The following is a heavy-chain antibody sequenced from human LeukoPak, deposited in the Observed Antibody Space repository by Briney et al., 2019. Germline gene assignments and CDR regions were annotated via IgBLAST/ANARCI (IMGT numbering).Heavy chain of an antibody. J-gene: IGHJ4*02. CDR1: GYTLTSYV. CDR2: ISAYNGNT. V-gene: IGHV1-18*01. D-gene: IGHD6-13*01. Sequence: ASVKVSCKASGYTLTSYVISWVRQAPGQGLEWMGWISAYNGNTNYAQKLQGRVTMTTDTSTSTAYMELRSLRSDDTAVYYCARDRAAAGTFGQIDYWGQGTLVTVSS. CDR3: ARDRAAAGTFGQIDY.